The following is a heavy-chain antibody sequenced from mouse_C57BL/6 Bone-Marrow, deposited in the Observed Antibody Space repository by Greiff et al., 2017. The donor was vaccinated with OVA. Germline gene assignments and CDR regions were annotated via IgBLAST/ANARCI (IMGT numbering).Heavy chain of an antibody. V-gene: IGHV3-6*01. CDR2: ISYDGSN. Sequence: VQLKESGPGLVKPSQSLSLTCSVTGYSITSGYYWNWIRQFPGNKLEWMGYISYDGSNNYNPSLKNRISITRDTSKNQFFLKLNSVTTEDTATYYCASSNPYAMDYWGQGTSVTVSS. CDR3: ASSNPYAMDY. D-gene: IGHD2-5*01. CDR1: GYSITSGYY. J-gene: IGHJ4*01.